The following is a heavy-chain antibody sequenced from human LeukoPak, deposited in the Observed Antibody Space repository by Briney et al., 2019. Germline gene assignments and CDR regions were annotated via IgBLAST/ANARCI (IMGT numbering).Heavy chain of an antibody. CDR2: INPNSGGT. D-gene: IGHD3-3*02. J-gene: IGHJ4*02. Sequence: ASVKVSCKASGYTFTGYYMHWVRQAPGQGLEWMGWINPNSGGTNYAQKFQGRVTMTRDTSISTAYMELSRLRSDDTAVYYCARGVLAGLFVFSGDYCDYWGQGTLVTVSS. V-gene: IGHV1-2*02. CDR3: ARGVLAGLFVFSGDYCDY. CDR1: GYTFTGYY.